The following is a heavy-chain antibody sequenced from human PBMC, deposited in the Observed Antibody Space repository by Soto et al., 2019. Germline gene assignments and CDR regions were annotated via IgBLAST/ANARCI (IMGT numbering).Heavy chain of an antibody. CDR3: AKDPRSSGWYGDDAFDI. D-gene: IGHD6-19*01. CDR2: ISGSGGST. J-gene: IGHJ3*02. V-gene: IGHV3-23*01. Sequence: PGGCRKLCCAASGFTVSNAWMSLVRQAPGKGLEWVSAISGSGGSTYYADSVKGRFTISRDNSKNTLYLQMNSLRAEDTAVYYCAKDPRSSGWYGDDAFDIWGQGTMVTVSS. CDR1: GFTVSNAW.